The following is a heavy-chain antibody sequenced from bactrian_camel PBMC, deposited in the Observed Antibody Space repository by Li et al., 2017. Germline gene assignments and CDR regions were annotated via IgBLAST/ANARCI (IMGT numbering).Heavy chain of an antibody. D-gene: IGHD1*01. J-gene: IGHJ4*01. CDR2: FDRDGST. V-gene: IGHV3S53*01. CDR1: GSIYNDNC. Sequence: VQLVESGGGSVQAGGSRRLSCTPSGSIYNDNCMGWFRQAPGKEREGVATFDRDGSTSYLDSVKGRFTISEDNTKNTLYLQMNSLKPEDTAMYYCAADRIAWDLGTPDGYTYWGQGTQVTVS. CDR3: AADRIAWDLGTPDGYTY.